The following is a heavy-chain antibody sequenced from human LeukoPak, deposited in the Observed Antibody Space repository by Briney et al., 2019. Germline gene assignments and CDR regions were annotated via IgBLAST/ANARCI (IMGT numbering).Heavy chain of an antibody. J-gene: IGHJ4*02. CDR2: IIPIFGTA. V-gene: IGHV1-69*13. CDR1: GGTFSSYA. CDR3: ARDKGDYDSSGSLFVF. Sequence: ASVKVSCKASGGTFSSYAISWVRQAPGQGLEWMGGIIPIFGTANYAQKFQGRVTITADESTSTAYMELSSLRSEGTAVYYCARDKGDYDSSGSLFVFGGQGTLVTVSS. D-gene: IGHD3-16*01.